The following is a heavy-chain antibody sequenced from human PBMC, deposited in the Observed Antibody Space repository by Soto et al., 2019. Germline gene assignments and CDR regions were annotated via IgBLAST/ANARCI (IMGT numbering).Heavy chain of an antibody. CDR3: ARETEDTFFFARLFDY. CDR2: IRGSGGTT. Sequence: EVQLLESGGGLVQPGGSLRLSCAASGFTFSSYVMSWVRQAPGKGLEWVSAIRGSGGTTYDADSVKGRFTISRDNSQNTLYLQMNSLRAEDTAVYFCARETEDTFFFARLFDYWGQGVLVTVSS. CDR1: GFTFSSYV. J-gene: IGHJ4*02. V-gene: IGHV3-23*01. D-gene: IGHD2-2*02.